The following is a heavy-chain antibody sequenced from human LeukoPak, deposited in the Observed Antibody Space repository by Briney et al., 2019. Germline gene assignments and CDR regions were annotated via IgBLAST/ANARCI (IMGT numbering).Heavy chain of an antibody. J-gene: IGHJ4*02. Sequence: GGSLRLSCAASGFIFSNAWMSWVRQAPGKGLEWVSYISSSDNTIHYADSVKGRFTISRDNAKNSLYLEMNSLRDEDTAVYYCARVHRGYSYGRLDYWGQGTLVTVSS. V-gene: IGHV3-11*04. D-gene: IGHD5-18*01. CDR2: ISSSDNTI. CDR1: GFIFSNAW. CDR3: ARVHRGYSYGRLDY.